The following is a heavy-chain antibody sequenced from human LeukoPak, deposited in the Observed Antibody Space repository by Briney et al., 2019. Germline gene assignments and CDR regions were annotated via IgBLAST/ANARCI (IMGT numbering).Heavy chain of an antibody. D-gene: IGHD1-26*01. Sequence: GGSLRLSCAASGFTFSSFTMSWVRQAPGKGLDWLSAISGSGGDTYYAESVKGRFTISRDNSKNTLYLVMNTLRADDTAVYYCAKVSGTFHADAFDVWGQGTLVTVSS. CDR1: GFTFSSFT. CDR2: ISGSGGDT. CDR3: AKVSGTFHADAFDV. V-gene: IGHV3-23*01. J-gene: IGHJ3*01.